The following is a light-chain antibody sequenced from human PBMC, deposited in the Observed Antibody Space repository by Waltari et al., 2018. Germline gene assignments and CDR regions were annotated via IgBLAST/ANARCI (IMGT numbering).Light chain of an antibody. Sequence: QSALTQPPSASGSPGQSVTISCTGTTSEVGGYNYVYWYQQHPGKAPKLMSYEVSKRPWWVPSRFAVAKSCITASRTFSGRQAEEEADSYCSSYAGNDNFEVFGGGTKLTVL. V-gene: IGLV2-8*01. CDR3: SSYAGNDNFEV. CDR1: TSEVGGYNY. CDR2: EVS. J-gene: IGLJ3*02.